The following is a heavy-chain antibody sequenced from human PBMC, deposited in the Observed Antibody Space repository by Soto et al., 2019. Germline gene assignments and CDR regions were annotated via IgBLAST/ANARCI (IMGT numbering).Heavy chain of an antibody. CDR1: GFTFSSYS. CDR3: ARVNYDFWSGYREIDAFEI. V-gene: IGHV3-48*01. J-gene: IGHJ3*02. Sequence: PGGSLRLSCAASGFTFSSYSMNWVRQAPGKGLEWVSYISSSSSTIYYADSVKGRFTISRDNAKNSLYLQMNSLRAEDTAVYYCARVNYDFWSGYREIDAFEISGQGTMVTVSS. D-gene: IGHD3-3*01. CDR2: ISSSSSTI.